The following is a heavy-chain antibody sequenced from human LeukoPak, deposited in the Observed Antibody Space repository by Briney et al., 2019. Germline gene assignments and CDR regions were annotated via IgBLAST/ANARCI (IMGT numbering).Heavy chain of an antibody. CDR1: GFTFSDYY. Sequence: GGSLRLSCAASGFTFSDYYMSWIRQAPGKGLEWVSYISSSGSTIYYADSVKGRFTISRDNAKNSLYLQMNSLRAEDTAVYYCAREWEMATTYFDYWGQGTLVTVSS. CDR3: AREWEMATTYFDY. J-gene: IGHJ4*02. CDR2: ISSSGSTI. D-gene: IGHD5-24*01. V-gene: IGHV3-11*01.